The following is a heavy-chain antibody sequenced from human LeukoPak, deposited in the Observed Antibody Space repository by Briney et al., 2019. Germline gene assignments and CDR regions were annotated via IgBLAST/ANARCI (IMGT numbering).Heavy chain of an antibody. CDR1: GGSISSYY. J-gene: IGHJ4*02. V-gene: IGHV4-59*01. CDR2: IYYSGST. D-gene: IGHD3/OR15-3a*01. CDR3: ARDAGERWTVDFDY. Sequence: SETLSLTCTVSGGSISSYYWSWIRQPPGKGLEWIGYIYYSGSTKYNPSLKSRVTISVDTSKNQFSLRLSSVTAADTAVYHCARDAGERWTVDFDYWGQGTLVTVSS.